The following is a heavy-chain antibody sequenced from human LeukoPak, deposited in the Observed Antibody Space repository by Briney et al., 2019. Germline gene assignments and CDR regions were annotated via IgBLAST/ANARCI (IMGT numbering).Heavy chain of an antibody. CDR2: ISGSGGST. J-gene: IGHJ4*02. D-gene: IGHD5-24*01. Sequence: GGSLRLSCATSGLTFSSYAMSWVRQAPGKGLEWVSAISGSGGSTYYADSVKGRFTISRDNSKNTLYLQMNSLRAEDTAVYYCAKASRGGYNAKYYFDYWGQGTLVTVSS. CDR1: GLTFSSYA. CDR3: AKASRGGYNAKYYFDY. V-gene: IGHV3-23*01.